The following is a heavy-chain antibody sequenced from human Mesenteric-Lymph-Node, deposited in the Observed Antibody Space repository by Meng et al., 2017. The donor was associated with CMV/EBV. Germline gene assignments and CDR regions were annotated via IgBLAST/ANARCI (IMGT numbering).Heavy chain of an antibody. CDR1: GYSFTSYW. J-gene: IGHJ5*02. CDR2: IYPGDSDT. Sequence: GGSLRLSCKGSGYSFTSYWIGWVRQMPGNGLEWVGIIYPGDSDTRYSPSFQGQVTISADKSISTAYLQWSSLKASDTAMYYCARLPYYYDSSGYYENWFDPWGQGTLVTVSS. D-gene: IGHD3-22*01. V-gene: IGHV5-51*01. CDR3: ARLPYYYDSSGYYENWFDP.